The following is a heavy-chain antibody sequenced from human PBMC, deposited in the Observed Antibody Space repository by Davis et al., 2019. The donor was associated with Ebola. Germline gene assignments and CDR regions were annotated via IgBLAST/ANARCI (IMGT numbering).Heavy chain of an antibody. D-gene: IGHD1-26*01. CDR1: GFIFSDYY. J-gene: IGHJ4*02. CDR2: ISSISSYT. Sequence: GGSLRLSCAASGFIFSDYYMTWIRQAPGKGLEWVSYISSISSYTNNADPVKGRFTISRDNAKNSLYLQMNSLRAEDTAVYYCARGFLTWEDYWGQGTLVTVSS. CDR3: ARGFLTWEDY. V-gene: IGHV3-11*06.